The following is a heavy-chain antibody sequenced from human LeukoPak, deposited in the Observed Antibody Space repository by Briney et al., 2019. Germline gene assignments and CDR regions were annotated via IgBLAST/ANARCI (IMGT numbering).Heavy chain of an antibody. CDR2: IYYSGST. D-gene: IGHD5-24*01. Sequence: SGTLSLTCTVSGGSISSHYWSWIRQPPGKGLEWIGYIYYSGSTNYNPSLKSRVTISVDTSKNQFSLKLSSVTAADTAVYYCARVIDGYNYDYWGQGTLVTVYS. J-gene: IGHJ4*02. CDR3: ARVIDGYNYDY. V-gene: IGHV4-59*11. CDR1: GGSISSHY.